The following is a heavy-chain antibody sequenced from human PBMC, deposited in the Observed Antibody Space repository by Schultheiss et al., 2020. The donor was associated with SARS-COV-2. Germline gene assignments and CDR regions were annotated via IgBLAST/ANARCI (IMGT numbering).Heavy chain of an antibody. D-gene: IGHD4-17*01. V-gene: IGHV1-2*02. J-gene: IGHJ6*02. CDR1: GYTFTGYY. CDR3: AKGNGDYSSKIYYYYYGMDV. CDR2: INPNSGGT. Sequence: ASVKVSCKASGYTFTGYYMHWVRQAPGQGLEWMGWINPNSGGTNYAQKFQGRVTMTRDTSISTAYMELSRLRSDDTAVYYCAKGNGDYSSKIYYYYYGMDVWGQGTTVTVSS.